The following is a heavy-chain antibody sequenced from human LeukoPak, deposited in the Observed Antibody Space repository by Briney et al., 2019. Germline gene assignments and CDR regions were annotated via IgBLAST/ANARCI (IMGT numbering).Heavy chain of an antibody. J-gene: IGHJ3*02. V-gene: IGHV3-48*03. CDR2: ISGRNII. CDR3: ASELWFGESNALDT. D-gene: IGHD3-10*01. CDR1: GFDFETYE. Sequence: GGSLRLSCAASGFDFETYEMNWVRQAPGKGLEWISYISGRNIINYADSVKGRFTISRDNTKNSLYLQMNSLRAEDTAVYYCASELWFGESNALDTWGQGTVVTVSS.